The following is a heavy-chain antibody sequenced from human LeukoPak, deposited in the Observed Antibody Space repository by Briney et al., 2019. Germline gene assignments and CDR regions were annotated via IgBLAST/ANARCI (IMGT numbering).Heavy chain of an antibody. Sequence: GGSLRLSCAASGFTFSSYAMHWVRQAPGKGLEWVAVISYDGSNKYYVDSVKGRFTISRDNSKNTLYLQMNSLRAEDTAVYYCASTELTDYWGQGTLVTVSS. CDR2: ISYDGSNK. D-gene: IGHD3-10*01. CDR1: GFTFSSYA. CDR3: ASTELTDY. V-gene: IGHV3-30-3*01. J-gene: IGHJ4*02.